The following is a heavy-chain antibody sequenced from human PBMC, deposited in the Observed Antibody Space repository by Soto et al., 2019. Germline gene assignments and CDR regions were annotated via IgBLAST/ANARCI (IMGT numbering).Heavy chain of an antibody. D-gene: IGHD6-13*01. Sequence: SETLSLTCTVSGGTISKDYWTWIRQPPGKGLEWIGYIYYSGNTYYNPSLKSRVTISIDTSKTFFSLKLTSVTAADTAVYYCARSIRGKQLTHLGQGTLVTVSS. CDR3: ARSIRGKQLTH. V-gene: IGHV4-59*01. CDR2: IYYSGNT. CDR1: GGTISKDY. J-gene: IGHJ4*02.